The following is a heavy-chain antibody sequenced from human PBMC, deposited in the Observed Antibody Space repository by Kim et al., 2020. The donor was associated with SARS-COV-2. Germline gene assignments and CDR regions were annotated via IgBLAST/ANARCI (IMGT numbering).Heavy chain of an antibody. CDR3: ARVSLGSSSWYYFDY. V-gene: IGHV3-11*05. Sequence: ASMKGRFNISRDNAKNALYLQMNSLRADDTAVYYCARVSLGSSSWYYFDYWGQGTLVTVSS. J-gene: IGHJ4*02. D-gene: IGHD6-13*01.